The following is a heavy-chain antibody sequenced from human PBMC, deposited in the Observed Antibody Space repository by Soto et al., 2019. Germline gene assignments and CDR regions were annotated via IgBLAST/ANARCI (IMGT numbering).Heavy chain of an antibody. CDR3: ARYYDSSGSPDAFDI. CDR2: IYTSGST. CDR1: GGSISSYY. D-gene: IGHD3-22*01. Sequence: PSETLSLTCTVSGGSISSYYWSWIRQPAGKGLEWIGRIYTSGSTNYNPSLKSRVTMSVDTSKNKFALKLSSVTAADTAVYYCARYYDSSGSPDAFDIWGQGTMVTVS. V-gene: IGHV4-4*07. J-gene: IGHJ3*02.